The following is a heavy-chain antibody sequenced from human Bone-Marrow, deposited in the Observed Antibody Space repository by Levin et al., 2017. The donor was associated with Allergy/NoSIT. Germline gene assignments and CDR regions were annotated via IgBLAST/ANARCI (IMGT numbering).Heavy chain of an antibody. CDR2: IMPMFATT. Sequence: SVKVSCKASGGTFSTFAFSWVRQAPGQGLEWMGGIMPMFATTHYAQKFLGRVTISADDSTDTGYMELSGLRSDDTAIYFCATFRRGGLEHYDYWGQGTLVTVSS. D-gene: IGHD1/OR15-1a*01. V-gene: IGHV1-69*13. CDR3: ATFRRGGLEHYDY. CDR1: GGTFSTFA. J-gene: IGHJ4*02.